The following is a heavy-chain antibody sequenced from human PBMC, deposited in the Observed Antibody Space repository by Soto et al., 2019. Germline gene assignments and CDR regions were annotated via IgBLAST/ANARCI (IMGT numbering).Heavy chain of an antibody. D-gene: IGHD5-12*01. CDR2: IYYSGST. CDR3: ARRGDGYNYAFDI. Sequence: SETLSLTCTVSGGSISSSSYYWGWIRQPPGKGLEWIGSIYYSGSTYYNPSLKSRVTISVDTSKNQFSLKLSSVTAADTAVYYCARRGDGYNYAFDIWGQGTMVTVSS. J-gene: IGHJ3*02. CDR1: GGSISSSSYY. V-gene: IGHV4-39*01.